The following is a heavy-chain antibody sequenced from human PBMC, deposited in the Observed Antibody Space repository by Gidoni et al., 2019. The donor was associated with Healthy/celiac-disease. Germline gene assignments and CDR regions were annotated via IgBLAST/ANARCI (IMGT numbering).Heavy chain of an antibody. J-gene: IGHJ5*02. Sequence: QVQLVESGGGVVQPGRSLRLSCAASGFTFSSYAMHWVRQDPGKGLEWVAVISYDGSNKYYADSVKGRFTISRDNSKNTLYLQMNSLRAEDTAVYYCAIGPSGGFDPWGQGTLVTVSS. V-gene: IGHV3-30*01. CDR2: ISYDGSNK. D-gene: IGHD3-10*01. CDR1: GFTFSSYA. CDR3: AIGPSGGFDP.